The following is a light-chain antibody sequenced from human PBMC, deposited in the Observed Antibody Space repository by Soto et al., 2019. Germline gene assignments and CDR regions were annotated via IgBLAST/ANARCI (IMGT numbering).Light chain of an antibody. CDR2: DVS. J-gene: IGLJ3*02. V-gene: IGLV2-14*03. Sequence: QSVLTQPASVSGSPGQSITISCTGTSSDIDRYNYVSWYQQHPGKVPKLIIYDVSNRPSGISDRFSGSKSGNTASLTISGLQAEDEADYYCSSFTTSNTVVFGGGTKLTVL. CDR1: SSDIDRYNY. CDR3: SSFTTSNTVV.